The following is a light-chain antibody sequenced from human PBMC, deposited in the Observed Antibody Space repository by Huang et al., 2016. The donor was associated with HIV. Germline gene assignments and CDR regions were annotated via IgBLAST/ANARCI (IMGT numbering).Light chain of an antibody. CDR2: DAS. J-gene: IGKJ2*01. V-gene: IGKV3-15*01. CDR3: HQYNAWQT. Sequence: EIVMTQSPASLSVSPGERATLSCRASQSVTTSVAWYQQMPGQAPRLLIYDASTRATGVPARCSGGGSGTEFTLTISSLQSEDVAVYYCHQYNAWQTFGQGTKLQIK. CDR1: QSVTTS.